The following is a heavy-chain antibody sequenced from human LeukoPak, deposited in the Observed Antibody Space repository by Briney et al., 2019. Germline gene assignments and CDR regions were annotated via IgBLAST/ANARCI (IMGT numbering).Heavy chain of an antibody. CDR1: GFTFSEYY. CDR3: AGPNWYVSSP. CDR2: IKDDGTVK. Sequence: GGSLRLSCTASGFTFSEYYMRWVRQAPGKGLEWLANIKDDGTVKYYVDSVKGRFTISRDNARNSLYLQMNSLRAEDTAVYYCAGPNWYVSSPGGQGTLVTVSS. V-gene: IGHV3-7*01. D-gene: IGHD6-13*01. J-gene: IGHJ4*02.